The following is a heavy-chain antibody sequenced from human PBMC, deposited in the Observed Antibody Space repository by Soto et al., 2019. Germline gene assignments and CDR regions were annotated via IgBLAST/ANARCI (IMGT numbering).Heavy chain of an antibody. CDR3: ARDLGQGFGLDYYYYYGMDV. D-gene: IGHD3-3*01. CDR2: ISYDGSNK. Sequence: QVQLVESGGGVVQPGRSLRLSCAASGFTFSSYAMHWVRQAPGKGLEWVAVISYDGSNKYYADSVKGRFTISRDNSKNTLYLQMNSLRAEDTAVYYCARDLGQGFGLDYYYYYGMDVWGQGTTVTVS. J-gene: IGHJ6*02. CDR1: GFTFSSYA. V-gene: IGHV3-30-3*01.